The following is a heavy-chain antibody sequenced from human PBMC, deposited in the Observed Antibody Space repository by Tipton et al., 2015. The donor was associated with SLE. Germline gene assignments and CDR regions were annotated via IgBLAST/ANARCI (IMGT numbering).Heavy chain of an antibody. V-gene: IGHV3-9*01. CDR2: ISWNSGSI. CDR3: ARGAEVTMIRGEGVDY. CDR1: GFTFDDYA. J-gene: IGHJ4*02. D-gene: IGHD3-10*01. Sequence: SLRLSCAASGFTFDDYAMHWVRQAPGKGLVGVSGISWNSGSIGYADSVKGRFTISRDNSKNTVSLQMNSLRDEDTAMYYCARGAEVTMIRGEGVDYWGQGTLVTVSS.